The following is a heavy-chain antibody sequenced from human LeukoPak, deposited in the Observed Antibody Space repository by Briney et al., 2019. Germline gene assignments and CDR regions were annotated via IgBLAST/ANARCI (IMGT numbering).Heavy chain of an antibody. CDR2: ISGDGGST. J-gene: IGHJ1*01. CDR3: ARDSQEFFQH. CDR1: GFTVSSNY. Sequence: GGSLRLSCAASGFTVSSNYMSWVRQAPGKGLEWVSLISGDGGSTYYADSMKGRFTISRDNSKNSLYLQMNSLRTEDTALYYCARDSQEFFQHWGQGTLVTVSS. V-gene: IGHV3-43*02.